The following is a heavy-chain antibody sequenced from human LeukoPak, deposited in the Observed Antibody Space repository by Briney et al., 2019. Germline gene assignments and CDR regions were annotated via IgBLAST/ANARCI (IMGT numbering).Heavy chain of an antibody. V-gene: IGHV3-53*01. Sequence: PGGSLRLSCAASGFTVSSNYMSWVRQAPGKGLEWVSVIYSGGSTYYADSVKGRFTISRDNSKNTLYLQMSSLRAEDTAVYYCARVAAAAGLLYYYYYMDVWGKGTTVTVSS. CDR2: IYSGGST. CDR3: ARVAAAAGLLYYYYYMDV. J-gene: IGHJ6*03. CDR1: GFTVSSNY. D-gene: IGHD6-13*01.